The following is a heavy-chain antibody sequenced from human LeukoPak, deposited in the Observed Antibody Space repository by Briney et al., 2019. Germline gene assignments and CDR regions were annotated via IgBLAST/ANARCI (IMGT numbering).Heavy chain of an antibody. CDR2: ISGRSDNT. J-gene: IGHJ4*02. CDR1: GFIFSNYA. CDR3: AKWGDYDVLTGYYVSDF. D-gene: IGHD3-9*01. V-gene: IGHV3-23*01. Sequence: GSLRLSCAASGFIFSNYAMYWVRQAPGKGLEWVSAISGRSDNTYYADSVKGRLTLSRDSSKNTLYLQMNSLRADDTAVYYCAKWGDYDVLTGYYVSDFWGQGTLVTVSS.